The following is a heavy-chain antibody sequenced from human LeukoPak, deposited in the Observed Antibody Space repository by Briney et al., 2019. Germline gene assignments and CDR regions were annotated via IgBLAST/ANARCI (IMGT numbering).Heavy chain of an antibody. V-gene: IGHV4-59*01. Sequence: SETLSLTCTVSGGSISSYYWSWIRQPPGKALEWIGYIYYSGSTNYNPSLKSRVTISVDTSKNQFSLKLSSVTAADTAVYYCARVFGTAMGYYMDVWGKGTTVTVSS. CDR2: IYYSGST. CDR3: ARVFGTAMGYYMDV. CDR1: GGSISSYY. D-gene: IGHD5-18*01. J-gene: IGHJ6*03.